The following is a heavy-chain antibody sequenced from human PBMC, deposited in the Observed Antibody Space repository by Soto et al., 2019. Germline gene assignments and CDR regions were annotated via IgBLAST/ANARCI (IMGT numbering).Heavy chain of an antibody. D-gene: IGHD4-17*01. Sequence: GGSLRLSCAASGFTFSSYGMHWVRQAPGKGLEWVAVISYDGSNKYYADSVKGRFTISRDNSKNTLYLQMNSLRAEDTAVYYCAKGSVPRTTVTTLSYWGQGTLVTVSS. CDR3: AKGSVPRTTVTTLSY. CDR1: GFTFSSYG. J-gene: IGHJ4*02. CDR2: ISYDGSNK. V-gene: IGHV3-30*18.